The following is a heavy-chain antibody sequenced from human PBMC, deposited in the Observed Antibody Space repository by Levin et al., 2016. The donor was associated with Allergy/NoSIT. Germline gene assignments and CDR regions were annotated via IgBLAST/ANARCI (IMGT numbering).Heavy chain of an antibody. CDR2: ISAYNGNT. V-gene: IGHV1-18*01. CDR1: GYTFTSYG. CDR3: ARDSDILTGSHPATFDY. Sequence: ASVKVSCKASGYTFTSYGISWVRQAPGQGLEWMGWISAYNGNTNYAQKLQGRVTMTTDTSTSTAYMELRSLRSDDTAVYYCARDSDILTGSHPATFDYWGQGTLVTVSS. J-gene: IGHJ4*02. D-gene: IGHD3-9*01.